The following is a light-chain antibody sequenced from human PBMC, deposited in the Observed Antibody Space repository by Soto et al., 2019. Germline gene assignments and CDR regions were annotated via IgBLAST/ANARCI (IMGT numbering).Light chain of an antibody. CDR1: QSLVYSDGNTY. V-gene: IGKV2-30*01. J-gene: IGKJ2*01. CDR3: MQGTHWPPMYT. CDR2: KVS. Sequence: DVVMTQSPLSLPVTLGQPASISCRSSQSLVYSDGNTYWNWFQQRPGQSPRRLIYKVSNRDSGVPYRFSGSGSGTDFTLKISRVEAEDVGVYYCMQGTHWPPMYTFGQGTKLEIK.